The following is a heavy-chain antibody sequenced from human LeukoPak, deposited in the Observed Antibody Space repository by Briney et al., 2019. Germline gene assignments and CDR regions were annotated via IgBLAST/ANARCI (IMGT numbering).Heavy chain of an antibody. V-gene: IGHV3-74*01. J-gene: IGHJ4*02. D-gene: IGHD2-2*01. CDR1: GNSL. CDR2: VNSDGSWT. Sequence: GGSLRLSCAASGNSLIHWVRQALGQGLVWVSHVNSDGSWTSHADSLKGRFTIYKDNAKNTVYLQMNNLRTEDTAGYYCVSFYETNWGRGTLVTVSS. CDR3: VSFYETN.